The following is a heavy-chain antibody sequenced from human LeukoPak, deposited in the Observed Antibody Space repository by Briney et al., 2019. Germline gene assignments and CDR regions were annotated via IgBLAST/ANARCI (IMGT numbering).Heavy chain of an antibody. CDR1: GYTFTSYD. Sequence: TSVKVSCKASGYTFTSYDINWVRQATGQGLEWMGWMNPNSGNTGYAQKFQGRVTMTRNTSISTAYMELSSLRSEDTAVYYCTPEDYDSSVYSRFDPWGQGTLVTVSS. CDR2: MNPNSGNT. D-gene: IGHD3-22*01. CDR3: TPEDYDSSVYSRFDP. J-gene: IGHJ5*02. V-gene: IGHV1-8*01.